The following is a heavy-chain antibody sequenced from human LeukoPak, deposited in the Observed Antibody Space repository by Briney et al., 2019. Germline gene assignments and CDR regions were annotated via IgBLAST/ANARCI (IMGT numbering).Heavy chain of an antibody. CDR1: GYTFTGYY. J-gene: IGHJ6*03. CDR2: INPNSGGT. D-gene: IGHD3-10*01. Sequence: AASVKVSCKASGYTFTGYYMHWVRQAPGQGLEWMGWINPNSGGTNYAQKFQGRVTMTRDTSISTAYMELSRLRSDDTAVYYCARDYGSGSYGSSYYYYYYMDVWGKGTTVTVSS. CDR3: ARDYGSGSYGSSYYYYYYMDV. V-gene: IGHV1-2*02.